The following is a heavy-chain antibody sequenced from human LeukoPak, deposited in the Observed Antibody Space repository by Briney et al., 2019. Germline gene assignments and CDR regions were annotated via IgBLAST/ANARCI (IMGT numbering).Heavy chain of an antibody. Sequence: GESLKISWEGSGDSFTNYWSGWVRQMPGKGLEWMGIIYPDDSDTRYSPSFQGQVTISADKSIGTAYLQWSSLKASDTAMYYCAIGGDSSTSCYRFFTYWGQGTLPTVSS. CDR1: GDSFTNYW. V-gene: IGHV5-51*01. J-gene: IGHJ4*02. CDR2: IYPDDSDT. D-gene: IGHD2-2*01. CDR3: AIGGDSSTSCYRFFTY.